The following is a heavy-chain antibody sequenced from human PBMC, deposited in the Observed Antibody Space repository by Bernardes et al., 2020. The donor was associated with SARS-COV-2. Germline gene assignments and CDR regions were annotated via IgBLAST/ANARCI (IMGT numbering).Heavy chain of an antibody. CDR3: TRARASFGYAMDV. J-gene: IGHJ6*02. V-gene: IGHV1-8*01. CDR1: GYTFTNYD. D-gene: IGHD3-16*01. Sequence: ASVKVSCKASGYTFTNYDINWVRQAAGQGLEWMGWMNPDSANTGYAQKFQGRITMTRNTSISTAYMELSSLRSEDSGVYYCTRARASFGYAMDVWGQGTTVTVPS. CDR2: MNPDSANT.